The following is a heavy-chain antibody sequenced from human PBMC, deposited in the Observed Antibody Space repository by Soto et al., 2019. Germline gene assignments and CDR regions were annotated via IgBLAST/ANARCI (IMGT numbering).Heavy chain of an antibody. V-gene: IGHV4-30-2*01. CDR2: IYHSGST. CDR3: ARIYDSSGLYYFDY. CDR1: GGSISSGGYS. Sequence: SETLSLTCAVSGGSISSGGYSWSWIRQPPGKGLEWIGYIYHSGSTYYDPSLKSRVTISVDRSKNQFSLKPSSVTAADTAVYYCARIYDSSGLYYFDYWGQGTLVTVSS. J-gene: IGHJ4*02. D-gene: IGHD3-22*01.